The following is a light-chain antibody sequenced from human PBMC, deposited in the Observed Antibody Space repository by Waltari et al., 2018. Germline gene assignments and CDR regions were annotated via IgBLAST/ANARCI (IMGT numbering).Light chain of an antibody. CDR1: TSDVGGYNS. CDR3: CSYAGVHTLWL. V-gene: IGLV2-11*01. CDR2: DVN. Sequence: QSALTQPPSVSGSPEQSVTISCTGSTSDVGGYNSVSWYQQHPGKAPKLIIFDVNQRPAGVPDRFAGSKAGNTASLTISGLRPEDEADYRCCSYAGVHTLWLFGGGTKLTVL. J-gene: IGLJ3*02.